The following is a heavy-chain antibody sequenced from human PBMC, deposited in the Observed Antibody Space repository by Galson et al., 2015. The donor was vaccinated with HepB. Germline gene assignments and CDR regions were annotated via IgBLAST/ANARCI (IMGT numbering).Heavy chain of an antibody. V-gene: IGHV3-21*01. Sequence: SLRLSCAASGFTFSTYSMNWVRQAPGKGLEWVSSISSSSSYIYYADSVKGRFTISTDNAMNSLYLQMNSLRAEDTAVYYCARDRGSSGLYGFFFDYWGQGTLVTVSS. CDR2: ISSSSSYI. D-gene: IGHD6-19*01. CDR1: GFTFSTYS. CDR3: ARDRGSSGLYGFFFDY. J-gene: IGHJ4*02.